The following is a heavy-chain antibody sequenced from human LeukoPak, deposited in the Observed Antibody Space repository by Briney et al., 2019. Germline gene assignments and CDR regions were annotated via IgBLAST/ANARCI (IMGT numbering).Heavy chain of an antibody. CDR2: INPTSGGT. Sequence: GASVKVSCKTSGYTFTDYYMHWVRQAPGQGREWMGFINPTSGGTNYAQKFQGRVTMTRDTSISAAYMELSGLKSDDTAVYYCSTEDKWCKSRTCGDYWGQGTLVTVSS. V-gene: IGHV1-2*02. J-gene: IGHJ4*02. CDR1: GYTFTDYY. D-gene: IGHD2-8*02. CDR3: STEDKWCKSRTCGDY.